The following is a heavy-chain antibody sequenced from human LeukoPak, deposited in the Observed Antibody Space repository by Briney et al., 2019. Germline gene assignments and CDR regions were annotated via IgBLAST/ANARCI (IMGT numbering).Heavy chain of an antibody. CDR2: ISYDGSNK. V-gene: IGHV3-30*18. CDR1: GFTFSSYG. Sequence: GGSLRLSCAASGFTFSSYGMHWVRQAPGKGLEWVAVISYDGSNKYYADSVKGRFAISRDNSKNTLYLQMNSLRAEDTAVYYCAKVFNPSVRGGLYFDYWGQGTLVTVSS. D-gene: IGHD3-10*01. J-gene: IGHJ4*02. CDR3: AKVFNPSVRGGLYFDY.